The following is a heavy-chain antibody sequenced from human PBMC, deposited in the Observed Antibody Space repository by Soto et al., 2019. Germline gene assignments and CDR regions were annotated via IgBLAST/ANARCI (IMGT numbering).Heavy chain of an antibody. D-gene: IGHD6-25*01. J-gene: IGHJ6*02. Sequence: SQTLSLTCTVSGSSISSYYWSWIRQPAGKRLEWIRVISTSGSTNYNPSLKSRVTMSVDTSKNQFSLKLSSVTAADTAVYYCAREMDLIAPVEVKPARKYYYYYGMDVWGQGTTVTVSS. CDR3: AREMDLIAPVEVKPARKYYYYYGMDV. CDR2: ISTSGST. CDR1: GSSISSYY. V-gene: IGHV4-4*07.